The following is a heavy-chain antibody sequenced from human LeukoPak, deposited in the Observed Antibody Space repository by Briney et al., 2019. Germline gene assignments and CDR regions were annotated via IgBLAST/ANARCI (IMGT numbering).Heavy chain of an antibody. J-gene: IGHJ4*02. Sequence: PGGSLRLSCAASGFTFSSYSMGWVRQAPGKGLEWVSVINNFGGSTFYADSVKGRFTISRDNSKSTLYLQMNSLRAEDTAVYYCARYWNDRYFDYWGRGTLGTVSS. CDR2: INNFGGST. CDR3: ARYWNDRYFDY. CDR1: GFTFSSYS. V-gene: IGHV3-23*01. D-gene: IGHD1-1*01.